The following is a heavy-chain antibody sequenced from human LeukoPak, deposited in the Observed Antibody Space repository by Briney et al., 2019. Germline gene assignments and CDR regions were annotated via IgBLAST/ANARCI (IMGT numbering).Heavy chain of an antibody. J-gene: IGHJ4*02. CDR1: GGTFSRYA. Sequence: SSVKVSCKASGGTFSRYAISWVRQAPGQGLEWMGGIIPILGTANYAQKFQGRVTITADKSTSTDYMELSSLRSDDTAVYYCARVGYCSSTSCYIDYWGQGTLVTVSS. CDR2: IIPILGTA. D-gene: IGHD2-2*02. V-gene: IGHV1-69*06. CDR3: ARVGYCSSTSCYIDY.